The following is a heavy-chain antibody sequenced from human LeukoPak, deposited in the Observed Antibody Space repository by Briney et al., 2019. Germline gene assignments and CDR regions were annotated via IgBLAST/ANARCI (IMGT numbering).Heavy chain of an antibody. J-gene: IGHJ5*02. D-gene: IGHD6-13*01. CDR2: IYTSGST. CDR1: GGSISSYY. Sequence: SETLSLTCTVSGGSISSYYWSWIRQPAGKGLEWIGRIYTSGSTNYNPSLKRRVTMSVDTSKNQFSLKLSSVTAADTAVYYCARSPPSSSWYKGVGWFDPWGQGTLVTVSS. V-gene: IGHV4-4*07. CDR3: ARSPPSSSWYKGVGWFDP.